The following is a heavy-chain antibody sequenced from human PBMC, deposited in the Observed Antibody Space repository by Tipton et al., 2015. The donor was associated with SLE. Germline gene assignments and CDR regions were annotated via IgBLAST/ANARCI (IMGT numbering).Heavy chain of an antibody. CDR3: ARGRIAVAGNHFDS. J-gene: IGHJ4*02. CDR1: GGSISSGSYY. V-gene: IGHV4-61*02. CDR2: IYTSGST. Sequence: TLSLNCTVSGGSISSGSYYWSWIRQPAGKGMEWIGRIYTSGSTNYNPSLTTRVTISVDTSKIQFSLKLSSVTAADTAVYYCARGRIAVAGNHFDSWGQGTLVTVSS. D-gene: IGHD6-19*01.